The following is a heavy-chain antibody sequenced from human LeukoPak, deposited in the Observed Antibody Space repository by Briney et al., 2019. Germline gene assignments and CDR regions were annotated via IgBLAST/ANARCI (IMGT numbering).Heavy chain of an antibody. CDR3: AKGGATIKITLDY. V-gene: IGHV3-30*18. CDR1: GFTFSSYG. CDR2: MSDDGSYK. D-gene: IGHD1-26*01. J-gene: IGHJ4*02. Sequence: GRSLRLSCAASGFTFSSYGMHWVRQAPGKGLEWVAVMSDDGSYKYYADSVKGRFTISRDNSKNTLYLQMNSLRTEDTALYYCAKGGATIKITLDYWGQGTLVTVSS.